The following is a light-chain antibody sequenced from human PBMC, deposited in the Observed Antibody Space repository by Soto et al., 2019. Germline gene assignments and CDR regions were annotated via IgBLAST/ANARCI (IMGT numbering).Light chain of an antibody. J-gene: IGLJ1*01. V-gene: IGLV2-14*01. CDR3: SSYTTRHTRQID. CDR1: RSDVGGYNY. Sequence: QSVLTQPASVSGSPGQSITISCTGTRSDVGGYNYVSWYQQHPGKAPKFMWYDVRNRPSVISNRCSGSKSGNTPSLTISGLQAEDEADYCSSSYTTRHTRQIDFGTGTKITV. CDR2: DVR.